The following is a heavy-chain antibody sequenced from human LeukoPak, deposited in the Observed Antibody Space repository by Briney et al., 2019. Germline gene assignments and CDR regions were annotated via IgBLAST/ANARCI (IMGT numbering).Heavy chain of an antibody. V-gene: IGHV4-39*07. Sequence: PSETLSLTCTVSGGSISSSSYYWGWIRQPPGRGLEWIGEINHSGSTNYNPSLKSRVTISVDTSKNQFSLKLSSVTAADTAVYYCARRVGRYFGERAYYYNYMDVWGKGTTVTISS. J-gene: IGHJ6*03. CDR1: GGSISSSSYY. CDR3: ARRVGRYFGERAYYYNYMDV. CDR2: INHSGST. D-gene: IGHD3-10*01.